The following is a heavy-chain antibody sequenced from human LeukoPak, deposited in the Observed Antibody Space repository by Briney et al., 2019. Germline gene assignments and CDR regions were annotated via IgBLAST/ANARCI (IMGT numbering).Heavy chain of an antibody. J-gene: IGHJ4*02. Sequence: SETLSLTCAVSGGSISSGGYSWSWIRQLPGKGLEWIGYIYHSGSTYYNPSLKSRVTISVDTSKNQFSLKLSSVTAADTAVYYCARSPYGDYGRVDYWGQGTLVTVSS. CDR2: IYHSGST. CDR1: GGSISSGGYS. V-gene: IGHV4-30-2*05. CDR3: ARSPYGDYGRVDY. D-gene: IGHD4-17*01.